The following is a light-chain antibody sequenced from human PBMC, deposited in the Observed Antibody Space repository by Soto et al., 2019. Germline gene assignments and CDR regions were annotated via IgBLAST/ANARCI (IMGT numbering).Light chain of an antibody. Sequence: EILMTQSPATVSVSQGDSATLSCSASHRVSSYLAWYQQKPGQAPRLLIYGVSTRATGIPARFSGSGSGTDFTLTISSLEPEDFAVYYCQQRSNWPRTFGQGTMVDI. CDR3: QQRSNWPRT. J-gene: IGKJ1*01. V-gene: IGKV3-11*01. CDR1: HRVSSY. CDR2: GVS.